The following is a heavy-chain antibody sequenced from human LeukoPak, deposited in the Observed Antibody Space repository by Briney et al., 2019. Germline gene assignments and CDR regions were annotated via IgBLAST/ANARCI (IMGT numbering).Heavy chain of an antibody. CDR1: GGSFSGYY. CDR3: ARGLSDVY. V-gene: IGHV4-34*01. J-gene: IGHJ4*02. Sequence: PSETLSLTCAVYGGSFSGYYWTWIRQPPGKGLEWIGEINHSGSTNYNPSLKSRVTISIDTSKNQFSLILSSVAAADTAVYYCARGLSDVYWGQGTLVTVSS. CDR2: INHSGST.